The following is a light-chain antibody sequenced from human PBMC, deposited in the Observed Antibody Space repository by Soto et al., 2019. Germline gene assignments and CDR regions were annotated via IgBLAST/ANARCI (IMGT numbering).Light chain of an antibody. Sequence: EVVMTPSPATLSVSPGERATLSCRASPSVNSNLAWYQKKPGQAPRLVIYGASTRATGIPGRFSGSGSGTEFTLTISSLQAEDFAVYYCQQYNYWLSLGGGTKVEIK. CDR1: PSVNSN. J-gene: IGKJ4*01. CDR3: QQYNYWLS. CDR2: GAS. V-gene: IGKV3D-15*01.